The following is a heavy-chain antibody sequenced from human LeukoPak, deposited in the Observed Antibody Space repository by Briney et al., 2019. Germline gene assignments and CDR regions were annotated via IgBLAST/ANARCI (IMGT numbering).Heavy chain of an antibody. CDR3: ARASGSYYFDY. CDR2: ISYDGSNK. CDR1: GFTFCSYA. J-gene: IGHJ4*02. V-gene: IGHV3-30*04. Sequence: GGSLRVSCAAPGFTFCSYAMHWVRQAPGKGLEWVAVISYDGSNKFYAGSVKGRFTISRDNSKNTLYLQMNSLRAEDTAVYYCARASGSYYFDYWPQGTLVTVSS. D-gene: IGHD1-26*01.